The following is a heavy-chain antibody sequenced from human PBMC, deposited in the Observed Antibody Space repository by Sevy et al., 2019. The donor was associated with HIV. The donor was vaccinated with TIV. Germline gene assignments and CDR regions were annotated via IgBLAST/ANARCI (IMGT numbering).Heavy chain of an antibody. Sequence: QLGGSLRLSCAASGFTFSPYSMHWVRQAPGKGLEWISYINGPSNAIFYADSVRGRFTVSRDNGKNSLYLQMNSLRAGDSALYYCARGVANCGGSACHKTDFWGQGTLVTVSS. V-gene: IGHV3-48*01. CDR2: INGPSNAI. CDR1: GFTFSPYS. J-gene: IGHJ4*02. CDR3: ARGVANCGGSACHKTDF. D-gene: IGHD2-21*01.